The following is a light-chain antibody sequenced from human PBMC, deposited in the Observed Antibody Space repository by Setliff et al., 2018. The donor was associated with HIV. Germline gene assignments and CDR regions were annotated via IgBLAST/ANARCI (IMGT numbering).Light chain of an antibody. J-gene: IGLJ2*01. V-gene: IGLV2-11*01. CDR3: CSYAGNYILI. CDR1: SSDVGAYNW. Sequence: QSALPQPHSVSGSPGQSVTISCTGTSSDVGAYNWVSWYQQYPGNVPKLLIYDVTRRPSGVPDRFSGSKSGITASLTISGLQAEDEADYYCCSYAGNYILIFGGGTKVTVL. CDR2: DVT.